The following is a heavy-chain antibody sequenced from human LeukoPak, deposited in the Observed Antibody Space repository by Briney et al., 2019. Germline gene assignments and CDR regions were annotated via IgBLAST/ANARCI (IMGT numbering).Heavy chain of an antibody. CDR1: GGSFSGYY. Sequence: SETLSLTCAVYGGSFSGYYWSWIRQSPGNGLEWIGLIHSSGSTTYNPSLKSRVTISVDTSKNQFSLHLSSVTAADTAVYYCARDIREVGESHYFDYWGQGTLVTVTS. CDR2: IHSSGST. CDR3: ARDIREVGESHYFDY. V-gene: IGHV4-59*01. J-gene: IGHJ4*02. D-gene: IGHD1-26*01.